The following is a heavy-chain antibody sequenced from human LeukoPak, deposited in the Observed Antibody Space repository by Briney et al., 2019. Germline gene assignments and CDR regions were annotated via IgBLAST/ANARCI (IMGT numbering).Heavy chain of an antibody. CDR3: ARAPLGIAAQPFGY. CDR1: GGTFSSYA. J-gene: IGHJ4*02. V-gene: IGHV1-69*05. Sequence: ASVKVSCKASGGTFSSYAISWVRQAPGQGLEWMGGIIPIFGTANYAQKFQGRVTITTDESTSTAYMELSSLRSEDTAVYYCARAPLGIAAQPFGYWGQGTLVTVSS. CDR2: IIPIFGTA. D-gene: IGHD6-6*01.